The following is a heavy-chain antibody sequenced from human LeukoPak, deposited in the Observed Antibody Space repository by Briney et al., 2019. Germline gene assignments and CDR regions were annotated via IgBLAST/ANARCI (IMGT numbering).Heavy chain of an antibody. Sequence: SETLSLTCTVSGDFIRSGHYYWGWIRQSPGKGLEWMGSIYSTGNTHYNPSLESRLIISVDTSKNSFSLKLSSVTAADTAVYFCARDLWTTAAGIFDFWGQGALVTVSS. J-gene: IGHJ4*02. CDR2: IYSTGNT. V-gene: IGHV4-39*07. D-gene: IGHD4-11*01. CDR3: ARDLWTTAAGIFDF. CDR1: GDFIRSGHYY.